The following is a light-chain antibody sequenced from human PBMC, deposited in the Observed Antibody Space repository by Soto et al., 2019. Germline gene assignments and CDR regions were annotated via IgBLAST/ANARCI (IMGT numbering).Light chain of an antibody. CDR2: GAS. V-gene: IGKV3-20*01. CDR3: QQYGSSPHA. Sequence: EIVLTQSPGTLYLSPGERATLSCRASQSVSSSYLTWYQQKIGQAPRLLIYGASNRATGTPDRLSGSGSGTDFTLNISRLEPEDFSLYYCQQYGSSPHAFGQGNKLEI. J-gene: IGKJ2*01. CDR1: QSVSSSY.